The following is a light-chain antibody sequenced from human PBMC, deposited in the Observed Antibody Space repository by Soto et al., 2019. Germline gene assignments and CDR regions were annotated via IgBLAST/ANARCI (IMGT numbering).Light chain of an antibody. Sequence: EVVLTQSPGTLSLSPGERATLSCRASQSVSNNYLAWYQQKPGQSPKLLIFGSSDRATGIPVRFSGSGSGTDFTLTISSLEPEDFAVYYCQQYGSSPPYTLGQGTKLEIK. J-gene: IGKJ2*01. CDR1: QSVSNNY. CDR2: GSS. V-gene: IGKV3-20*01. CDR3: QQYGSSPPYT.